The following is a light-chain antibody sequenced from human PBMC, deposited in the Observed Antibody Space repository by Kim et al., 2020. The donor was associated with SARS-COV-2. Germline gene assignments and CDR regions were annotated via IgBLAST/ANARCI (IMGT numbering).Light chain of an antibody. Sequence: SASVGDRVTIHCRASQDINNYLAWYQQKPGRLPYLLIYAASTLQSGVPSRFSGSGSGTDFALTISGLQPEDVASYFCQKYNSAPFTFGQGTKLEI. CDR1: QDINNY. V-gene: IGKV1-27*01. J-gene: IGKJ2*01. CDR3: QKYNSAPFT. CDR2: AAS.